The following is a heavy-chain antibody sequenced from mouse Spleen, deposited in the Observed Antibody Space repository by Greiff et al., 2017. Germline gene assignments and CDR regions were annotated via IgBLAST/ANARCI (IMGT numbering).Heavy chain of an antibody. CDR1: GDSITSGY. J-gene: IGHJ4*01. CDR2: ISYSGST. CDR3: ARLGAYYGKPYAMDY. D-gene: IGHD2-10*01. V-gene: IGHV3-8*02. Sequence: EVKLVESGPSLVKPSQTLSLTCSVTGDSITSGYWNWIRKFPGNKLEYMGYISYSGSTYYNPSLKSRISITRDTSKNQYYLQLNSVTTEDTATYYCARLGAYYGKPYAMDYWGQGTSVTVSS.